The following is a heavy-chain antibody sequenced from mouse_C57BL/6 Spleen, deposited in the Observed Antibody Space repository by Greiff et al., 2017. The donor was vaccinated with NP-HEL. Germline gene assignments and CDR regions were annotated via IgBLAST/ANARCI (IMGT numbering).Heavy chain of an antibody. CDR3: AREGDDYEGP. Sequence: QVQLQQPGAELVKPGASVKLSCKASGYTFTSYWMQWVKQRPGQGLEWIGEIDPSDSYTNYNQKFKGKATLTVDTSSSTAYTQLSSLTSEDSAFYYCAREGDDYEGPWGQGTTLTVSS. V-gene: IGHV1-50*01. J-gene: IGHJ2*01. D-gene: IGHD2-4*01. CDR2: IDPSDSYT. CDR1: GYTFTSYW.